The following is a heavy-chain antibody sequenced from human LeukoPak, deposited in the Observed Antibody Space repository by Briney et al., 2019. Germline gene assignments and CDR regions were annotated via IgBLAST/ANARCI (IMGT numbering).Heavy chain of an antibody. CDR2: ISYSGST. V-gene: IGHV4-59*01. Sequence: SETLSLTCTVSGGSISNYYWSWIRQPPGKGLEWIGYISYSGSTNYNPSLRSRVTISVDTSKNQFSLKLSSVTAADTAVYYCARDRGGSYAHLSWGQGTLVTVSS. J-gene: IGHJ4*02. CDR3: ARDRGGSYAHLS. D-gene: IGHD1-26*01. CDR1: GGSISNYY.